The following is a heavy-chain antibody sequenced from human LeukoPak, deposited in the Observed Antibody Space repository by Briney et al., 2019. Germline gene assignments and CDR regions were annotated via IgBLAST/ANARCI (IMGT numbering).Heavy chain of an antibody. CDR1: GGTFSSYA. V-gene: IGHV1-69*05. J-gene: IGHJ4*02. Sequence: GAPVKVSCKASGGTFSSYAISWVRQAPGQGLEWMGGIIPIFGTANYAQKFQGRVTITTDESTSTAYMELSSLRSEDTAVYYCARTRYSLVQVLYYFDYWGQGTLVTVSS. D-gene: IGHD1-1*01. CDR2: IIPIFGTA. CDR3: ARTRYSLVQVLYYFDY.